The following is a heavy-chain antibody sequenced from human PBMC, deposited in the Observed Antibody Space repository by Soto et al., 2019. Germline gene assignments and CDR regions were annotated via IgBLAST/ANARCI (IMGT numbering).Heavy chain of an antibody. CDR3: ARLRLSDFWSGSTEDYGMDV. CDR1: GYSFTSYW. Sequence: GESLKISCKGSGYSFTSYWIGWVRQMPGKGLEWMGIIYPGDSDTRYSPSFQGQVTISADKSISTAYRQWSSLKASDTAMYYCARLRLSDFWSGSTEDYGMDVWGQGTTVTVSS. J-gene: IGHJ6*02. D-gene: IGHD3-3*01. V-gene: IGHV5-51*01. CDR2: IYPGDSDT.